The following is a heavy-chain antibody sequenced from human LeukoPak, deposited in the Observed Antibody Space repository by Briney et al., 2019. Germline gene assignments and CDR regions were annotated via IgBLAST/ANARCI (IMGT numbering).Heavy chain of an antibody. CDR3: ARGPDSSGYRDAFDI. D-gene: IGHD3-22*01. CDR2: INHSGST. J-gene: IGHJ3*02. CDR1: GGSFSGYY. V-gene: IGHV4-34*01. Sequence: SETLSLTCAVYGGSFSGYYWSWIRQPPGKGLEWIGEINHSGSTNYNPSLKSRVTISVDTSKNQFSLKLSSMTAADTAVYYCARGPDSSGYRDAFDIWGQGTMVTVSS.